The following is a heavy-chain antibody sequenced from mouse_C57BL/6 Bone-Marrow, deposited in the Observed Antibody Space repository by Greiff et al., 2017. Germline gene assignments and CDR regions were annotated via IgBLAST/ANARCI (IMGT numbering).Heavy chain of an antibody. Sequence: DVMLVESGGGLVQPGGSLKLSCAASGFTFSDYGMAWVRQAPRKGPEWVAFISNLAYSIYYADTVTGRFTISRENAKNTLYLEMSSLRSEDTAMYYCARKGYCDVWGTGTTVTVSS. CDR2: ISNLAYSI. CDR3: ARKGYCDV. CDR1: GFTFSDYG. J-gene: IGHJ1*03. V-gene: IGHV5-15*01.